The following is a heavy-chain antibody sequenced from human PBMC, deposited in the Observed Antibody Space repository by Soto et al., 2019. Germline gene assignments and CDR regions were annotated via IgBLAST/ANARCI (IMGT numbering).Heavy chain of an antibody. Sequence: GALRLSCAASGFTFSSYSMNWVRQAPGKGLEWVSYISSSSSTIYYADSVKGRFTISRDNAKNSLYLQMNSLRDEDTAVYYCARDLGGLLWFGESGYYYGMDVWGQGTTVTVSS. D-gene: IGHD3-10*01. CDR2: ISSSSSTI. CDR3: ARDLGGLLWFGESGYYYGMDV. J-gene: IGHJ6*02. V-gene: IGHV3-48*02. CDR1: GFTFSSYS.